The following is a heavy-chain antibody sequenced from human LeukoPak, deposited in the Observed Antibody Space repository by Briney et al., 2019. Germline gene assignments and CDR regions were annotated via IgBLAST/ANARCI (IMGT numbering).Heavy chain of an antibody. D-gene: IGHD3-16*01. J-gene: IGHJ6*02. Sequence: HGVSLRLSCAASGFTLSRYAMNWARQAPGKGLEWVASINHNGNVNYYVDSVKGRFTISRDNAKNSLYLQMSNLRAEDTAVYFCARGGGLDVWGQGATVTVSS. CDR2: INHNGNVN. CDR1: GFTLSRYA. CDR3: ARGGGLDV. V-gene: IGHV3-7*03.